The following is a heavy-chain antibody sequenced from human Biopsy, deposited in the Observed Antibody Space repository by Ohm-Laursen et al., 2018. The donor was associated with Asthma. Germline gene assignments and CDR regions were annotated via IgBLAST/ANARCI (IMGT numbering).Heavy chain of an antibody. V-gene: IGHV3-7*01. CDR2: IKHDGTEK. J-gene: IGHJ4*02. CDR3: ARWQDFSMARGFDY. CDR1: GFTFGNYW. D-gene: IGHD2/OR15-2a*01. Sequence: SLRLSCTASGFTFGNYWMSWVRQVPGKGLEWVANIKHDGTEKNHVDSLKGRFTISRDNAKNSLYLQMNGLRAEDTAVYYCARWQDFSMARGFDYWGQGTLVTVSS.